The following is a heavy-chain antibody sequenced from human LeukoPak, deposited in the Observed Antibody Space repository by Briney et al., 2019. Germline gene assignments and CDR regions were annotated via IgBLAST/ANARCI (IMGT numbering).Heavy chain of an antibody. D-gene: IGHD6-13*01. V-gene: IGHV4-4*02. CDR1: GGSISSSNW. CDR2: IYHSGST. Sequence: PSGTLSLTCAVSGGSISSSNWWSGVRQPPGEGLEWIGEIYHSGSTNYNPSLKSRVTISVDKSKNQFSLKLSSVTAADTAVYYCARGGIAAAGHSYFDYWGQGTLVTVSS. J-gene: IGHJ4*02. CDR3: ARGGIAAAGHSYFDY.